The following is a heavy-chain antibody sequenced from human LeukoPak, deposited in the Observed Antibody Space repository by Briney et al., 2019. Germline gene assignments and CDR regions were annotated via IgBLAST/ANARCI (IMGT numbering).Heavy chain of an antibody. J-gene: IGHJ4*02. CDR1: GYTFSSYA. CDR2: INAGNGNT. CDR3: ARAPITYDFWSGYLY. V-gene: IGHV1-3*01. D-gene: IGHD3-3*01. Sequence: GASVKVSCKASGYTFSSYAMHWVRQAPGQRLEWVGWINAGNGNTNYAQKLQGRVTMTTDTSTSTAYMELRSLRSDDTAVYYCARAPITYDFWSGYLYWGQGTLVTVSS.